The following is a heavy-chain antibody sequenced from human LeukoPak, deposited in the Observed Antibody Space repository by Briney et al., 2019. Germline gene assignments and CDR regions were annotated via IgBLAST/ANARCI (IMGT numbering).Heavy chain of an antibody. Sequence: ASVKVSCKASGYTFTSYYMHWVRQAPGQGLEWMGIINPSGGSTSYAQKFQGRVTMTRDMSTSTVYMELSSLRSEDTAVYYCARGEPNYDFWSGYYTSWYFDYWGQGTLVTVSS. CDR2: INPSGGST. J-gene: IGHJ4*02. CDR3: ARGEPNYDFWSGYYTSWYFDY. CDR1: GYTFTSYY. V-gene: IGHV1-46*01. D-gene: IGHD3-3*01.